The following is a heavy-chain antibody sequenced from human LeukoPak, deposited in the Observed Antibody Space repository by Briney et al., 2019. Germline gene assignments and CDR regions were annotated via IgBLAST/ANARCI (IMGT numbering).Heavy chain of an antibody. D-gene: IGHD3-10*01. Sequence: PTGGSLRLSCAASGFTFSSSAMSWVRQAPGKGLEWVSTISGSGDRTYYADSVKGRFTISRDNSKNTLFLHMNSLRAEDTAVYSCAKGYYGSGSCGWFDYWGQGTLVTVSS. V-gene: IGHV3-23*01. CDR1: GFTFSSSA. J-gene: IGHJ4*02. CDR2: ISGSGDRT. CDR3: AKGYYGSGSCGWFDY.